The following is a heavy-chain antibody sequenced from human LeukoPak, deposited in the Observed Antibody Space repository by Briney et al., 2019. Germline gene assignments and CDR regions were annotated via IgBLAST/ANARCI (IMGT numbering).Heavy chain of an antibody. CDR2: INPNSGGT. V-gene: IGHV1-2*02. CDR1: GYTFTGYY. D-gene: IGHD3-22*01. CDR3: ARDYYDSSGYTVNDY. J-gene: IGHJ4*02. Sequence: ASVKVSCKASGYTFTGYYMHWVRQAPGQGLEWMGWINPNSGGTNYAQKFQGRVTMTRDTSISTAYMELSRLRSDDTAVYYCARDYYDSSGYTVNDYWGQGTLVTVSS.